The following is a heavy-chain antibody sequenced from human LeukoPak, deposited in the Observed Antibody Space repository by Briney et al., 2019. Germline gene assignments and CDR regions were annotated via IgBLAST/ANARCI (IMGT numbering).Heavy chain of an antibody. CDR2: ISGSGGST. V-gene: IGHV3-23*01. CDR1: GFIFSSYG. D-gene: IGHD3-3*01. Sequence: GGSLRLSCAASGFIFSSYGMSWVRQAPGKGLEWVSAISGSGGSTYYADSVKGRFTISRDNSKNTLYLQMNSLRAEDTAVYYCAKDGQQSTISANYWGQGTLVTVSS. J-gene: IGHJ4*02. CDR3: AKDGQQSTISANY.